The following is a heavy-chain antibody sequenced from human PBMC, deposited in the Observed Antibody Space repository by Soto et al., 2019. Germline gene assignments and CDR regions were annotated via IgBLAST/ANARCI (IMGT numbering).Heavy chain of an antibody. J-gene: IGHJ4*02. CDR2: ISGSGSNT. CDR3: ARDRATFDY. D-gene: IGHD1-26*01. V-gene: IGHV3-23*01. Sequence: GGSLRLSCAASGFTFTSYAMSWVRLTPGKGLEWVSAISGSGSNTFYADSVRGRFTISRDNSKNTVFLQMNNLRAEDTAVYFCARDRATFDYWGQGXRVTVYS. CDR1: GFTFTSYA.